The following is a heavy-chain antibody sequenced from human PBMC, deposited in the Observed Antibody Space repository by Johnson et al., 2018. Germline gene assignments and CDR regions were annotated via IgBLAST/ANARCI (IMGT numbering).Heavy chain of an antibody. CDR3: ARVEGVGDAFDI. Sequence: QVQLVQSGAEVKKPGSSVKVSCKASGDTFSRYTVSWVRQAPGQGFEWMGRIIPMFDTSKYAQKFQGRVTITADKSTSTVYMELSSLGSEDTAVYYCARVEGVGDAFDIWGQGTMVTVSS. J-gene: IGHJ3*02. V-gene: IGHV1-69*08. D-gene: IGHD1-26*01. CDR2: IIPMFDTS. CDR1: GDTFSRYT.